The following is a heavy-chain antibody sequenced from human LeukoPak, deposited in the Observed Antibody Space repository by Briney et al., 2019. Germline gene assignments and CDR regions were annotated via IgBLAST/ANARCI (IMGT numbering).Heavy chain of an antibody. J-gene: IGHJ4*02. V-gene: IGHV3-23*01. CDR2: VSSNGGNT. CDR1: GFTFNNYA. D-gene: IGHD2-2*01. Sequence: HPGGSLRLSCAASGFTFNNYAMSWVRQAPGKGLEWLSTVSSNGGNTYYADSVKGRFTTSGDNSKNTVSLQMNSLRAEDTAVYYCAKVGSVVIPATAGGHYWGQGTLVTVSS. CDR3: AKVGSVVIPATAGGHY.